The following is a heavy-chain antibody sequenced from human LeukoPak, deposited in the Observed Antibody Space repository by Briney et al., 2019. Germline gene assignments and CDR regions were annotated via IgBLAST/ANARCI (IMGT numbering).Heavy chain of an antibody. J-gene: IGHJ5*02. V-gene: IGHV3-23*01. CDR2: ISGGGGST. CDR1: GFTFSNYG. D-gene: IGHD2-15*01. Sequence: GGSLRLSCAASGFTFSNYGMSWVRQAPGKGLEWVSTISGGGGSTYYADSVKGRFTISRDNSKNTLYLQMNSLRAEDTAIYYCAKSSGGSYSWFDPWGQGTLVTVSS. CDR3: AKSSGGSYSWFDP.